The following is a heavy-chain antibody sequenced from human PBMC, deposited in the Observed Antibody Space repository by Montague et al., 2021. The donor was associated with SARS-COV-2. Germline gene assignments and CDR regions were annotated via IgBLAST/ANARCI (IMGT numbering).Heavy chain of an antibody. V-gene: IGHV3-21*01. Sequence: SLRLSCAASGFTFSSYSMNWVRQAPGKGLEWVSSISSSSYIYYADSVKGRFTISRDNAKNSLYLQMNSLRAEDTAVYYCARVGGMEYCSGGNCYLDYWGQGTLVTVSS. CDR2: ISSSSYI. D-gene: IGHD2-15*01. J-gene: IGHJ4*02. CDR3: ARVGGMEYCSGGNCYLDY. CDR1: GFTFSSYS.